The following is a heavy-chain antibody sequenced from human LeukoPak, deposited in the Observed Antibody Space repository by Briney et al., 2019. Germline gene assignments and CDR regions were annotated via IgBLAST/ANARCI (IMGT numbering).Heavy chain of an antibody. D-gene: IGHD2-2*02. Sequence: GGSLRLSCAVSGFIVSNNYMSWVRQAPGKGLEWVSVIYNTGSTDYADSVRGRLTISRDISKNTLHLQMNSLRAEDTAVYYCASPKYTYGPFNYWGQGTLVTVSS. CDR3: ASPKYTYGPFNY. V-gene: IGHV3-53*01. CDR2: IYNTGST. CDR1: GFIVSNNY. J-gene: IGHJ4*02.